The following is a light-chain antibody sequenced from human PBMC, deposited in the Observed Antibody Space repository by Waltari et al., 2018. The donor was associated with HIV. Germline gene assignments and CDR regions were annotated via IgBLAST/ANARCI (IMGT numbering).Light chain of an antibody. CDR2: EAS. V-gene: IGLV2-14*01. J-gene: IGLJ1*01. CDR1: SSDVGGYNY. CDR3: SSYTSSSTNV. Sequence: QSALTQPASVSGSPGQSITISCTGTSSDVGGYNYVSWYQQHPGKAPNLMIYEASNRPSGVPNRLSGSKSGNTASLTISGLQAEDEADYYCSSYTSSSTNVFGTGTKVTVL.